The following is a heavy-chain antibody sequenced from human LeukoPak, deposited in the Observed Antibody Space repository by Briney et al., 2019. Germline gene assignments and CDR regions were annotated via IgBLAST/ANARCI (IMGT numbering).Heavy chain of an antibody. V-gene: IGHV1-46*01. D-gene: IGHD5-24*01. CDR3: TRSVRDGTIDY. Sequence: ASVKVSCKASGYTFTNYYMHWVRQAPGQGLEWMGIINPSGGGTSYAQKFQGRVTMTRDMSSNTAYMELSSLRSEDTAVYYCTRSVRDGTIDYWGQGTLVTVSS. CDR2: INPSGGGT. J-gene: IGHJ4*02. CDR1: GYTFTNYY.